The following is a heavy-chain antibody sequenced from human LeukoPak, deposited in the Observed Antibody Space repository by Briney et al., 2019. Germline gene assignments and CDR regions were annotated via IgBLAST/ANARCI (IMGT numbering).Heavy chain of an antibody. V-gene: IGHV5-51*01. D-gene: IGHD2-21*01. CDR1: GYTFTTYW. J-gene: IGHJ6*03. Sequence: GESLKISCKGSGYTFTTYWIGWVRQMPGKGLEWMGIMYPGDSDTRYSPSFQGQVTISADKSISTAYLQWSSLKASDTAMYYCARLGVVATTPYYSYMDVWGKGTTVTVSS. CDR3: ARLGVVATTPYYSYMDV. CDR2: MYPGDSDT.